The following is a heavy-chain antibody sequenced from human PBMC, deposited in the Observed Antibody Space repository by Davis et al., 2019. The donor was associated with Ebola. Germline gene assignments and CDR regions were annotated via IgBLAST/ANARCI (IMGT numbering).Heavy chain of an antibody. CDR2: ISYDGTDK. D-gene: IGHD3-22*01. CDR3: ARFLRNRHTYYYDSSGTYMDV. J-gene: IGHJ6*04. CDR1: GFTFRSHA. V-gene: IGHV3-30*07. Sequence: GESLKISCAASGFTFRSHAMHWVCQAPGKGLEWVTLISYDGTDKLYADSVKGRFTISRDNAKNSLYLQMNSLRAEDTAVYYCARFLRNRHTYYYDSSGTYMDVWGKGTTVTVSS.